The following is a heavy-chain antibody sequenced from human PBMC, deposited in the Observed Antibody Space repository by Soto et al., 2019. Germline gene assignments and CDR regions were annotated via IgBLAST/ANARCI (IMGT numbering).Heavy chain of an antibody. J-gene: IGHJ4*02. CDR2: IKQDGSEK. D-gene: IGHD3-3*01. CDR3: ARGGFLAPLYYFDY. V-gene: IGHV3-7*01. CDR1: GFTFSSYW. Sequence: GGSLRLSCAASGFTFSSYWMSWVRQAPGKGLEWVANIKQDGSEKYFVDSLKGRFTIYRDNARNSLSLQLNSLRAEDTAVYYCARGGFLAPLYYFDYWGQGTLVPVSS.